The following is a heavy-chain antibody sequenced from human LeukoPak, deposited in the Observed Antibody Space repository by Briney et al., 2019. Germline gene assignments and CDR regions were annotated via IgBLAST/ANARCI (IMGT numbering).Heavy chain of an antibody. D-gene: IGHD3-10*01. J-gene: IGHJ4*02. Sequence: GGSLRLSCAASGFTFSSYEMNWVRQAPGKGLEWVSYISSSGSTIYYADSVKGRFTISRDNAKNSLYLQMNSLRAEDTAVYYCAREELLWFGESSLTDYWGQGTLVTVSS. V-gene: IGHV3-48*03. CDR1: GFTFSSYE. CDR3: AREELLWFGESSLTDY. CDR2: ISSSGSTI.